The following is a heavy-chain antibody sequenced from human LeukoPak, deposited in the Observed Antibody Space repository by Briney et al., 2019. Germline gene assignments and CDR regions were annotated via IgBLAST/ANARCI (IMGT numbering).Heavy chain of an antibody. CDR1: GGSIRTGGDC. CDR3: ARDGRYIDWLSTSAFDI. D-gene: IGHD3-9*01. CDR2: VDYSGRT. V-gene: IGHV4-31*03. Sequence: TLSLTCTLSGGSIRTGGDCWSWIRHQHGKGLEWIGYVDYSGRTYYNRSFKSRATMSVDTSKNQFSLKLSSVTAADTAVYYCARDGRYIDWLSTSAFDIWGQGTMVTVSS. J-gene: IGHJ3*02.